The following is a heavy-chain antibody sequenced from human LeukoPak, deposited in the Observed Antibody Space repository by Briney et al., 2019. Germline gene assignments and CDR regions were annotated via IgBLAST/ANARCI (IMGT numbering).Heavy chain of an antibody. D-gene: IGHD6-19*01. CDR2: ISGSGGST. J-gene: IGHJ6*02. V-gene: IGHV3-23*01. Sequence: GSLRLSCAASGFTFSSYAMSWVRQAPGKGLEWVSAISGSGGSTYYADSVKGRFTISRDNSKNTLYLQMNSLRAEDTAVYYCAKDSDSSGWYYYYYGMDVWGQGTTVIVSS. CDR1: GFTFSSYA. CDR3: AKDSDSSGWYYYYYGMDV.